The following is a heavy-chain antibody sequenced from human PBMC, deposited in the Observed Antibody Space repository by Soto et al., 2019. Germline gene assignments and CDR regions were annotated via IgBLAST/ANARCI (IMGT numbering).Heavy chain of an antibody. J-gene: IGHJ4*02. D-gene: IGHD3-16*02. CDR3: AGDRAEYDYVWGSYRYTGGHFDY. CDR2: IYYSGST. CDR1: GGSISSGGYY. Sequence: QVQLQESGPGLVKPSQTLSLTCTVSGGSISSGGYYWSWIRQHPGKGLEWIGYIYYSGSTYYNPSLKRPVTLSVGTSKNQVTRKLSSVTAAATAVYYCAGDRAEYDYVWGSYRYTGGHFDYWGQGPLVTVSS. V-gene: IGHV4-31*01.